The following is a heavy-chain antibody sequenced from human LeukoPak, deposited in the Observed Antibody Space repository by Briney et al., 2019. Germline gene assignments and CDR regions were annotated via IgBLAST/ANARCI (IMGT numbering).Heavy chain of an antibody. D-gene: IGHD3-22*01. Sequence: GGSLRLSCVASGFTFSSYEMNWVRQAPGKGLEWVSYISSSGSTIYYADSVKGRFTISRDNSKNTLYLQMNSLRAEDTAVYYCARGGTYYYDSSGYFAAFDIWGQGTMVTVSS. CDR1: GFTFSSYE. V-gene: IGHV3-48*03. CDR3: ARGGTYYYDSSGYFAAFDI. J-gene: IGHJ3*02. CDR2: ISSSGSTI.